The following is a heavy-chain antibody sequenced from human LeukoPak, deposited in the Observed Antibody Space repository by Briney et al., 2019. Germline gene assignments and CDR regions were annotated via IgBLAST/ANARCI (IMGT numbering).Heavy chain of an antibody. CDR3: ARLSNDGSGYRPDY. CDR1: GGSISGYF. Sequence: SETLSLTCTVSGGSISGYFWYWIRQPPGKGLEWIGHIFYTGATNYNPSFKSRVTMSLDTSKNQFSMKLNSVTAADTAVYYRARLSNDGSGYRPDYWGQGTLVTVSS. CDR2: IFYTGAT. J-gene: IGHJ4*02. D-gene: IGHD3-22*01. V-gene: IGHV4-59*08.